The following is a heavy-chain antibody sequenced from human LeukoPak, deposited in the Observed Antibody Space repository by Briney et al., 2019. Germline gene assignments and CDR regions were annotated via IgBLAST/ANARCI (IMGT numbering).Heavy chain of an antibody. Sequence: GGSLRLSCAASGFTLSSYWMHWVRQAPGKGLVWVSRIDNVGTTTTYADSVKGRFTISRDIAKYTLFLQMNSLRAEDTAVYYCARLSAYYYGSYFYYYMDVWGKGTTVTVSS. CDR2: IDNVGTTT. CDR1: GFTLSSYW. J-gene: IGHJ6*03. D-gene: IGHD3-10*01. CDR3: ARLSAYYYGSYFYYYMDV. V-gene: IGHV3-74*01.